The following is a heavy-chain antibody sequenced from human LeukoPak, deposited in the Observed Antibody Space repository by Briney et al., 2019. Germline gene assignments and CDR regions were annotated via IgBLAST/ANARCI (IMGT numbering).Heavy chain of an antibody. V-gene: IGHV1-69*01. Sequence: SVKVSCKASGGTFSSYPVSWVRQAPGQGLEWMGRIIPLFGSATYAQHFEGRVTLSADEPTGTAYTELTSLRSEDTAVYYCTRDTWSQIDYYYYMDVWGKGTTVIVSS. CDR2: IIPLFGSA. CDR3: TRDTWSQIDYYYYMDV. D-gene: IGHD2-8*02. CDR1: GGTFSSYP. J-gene: IGHJ6*03.